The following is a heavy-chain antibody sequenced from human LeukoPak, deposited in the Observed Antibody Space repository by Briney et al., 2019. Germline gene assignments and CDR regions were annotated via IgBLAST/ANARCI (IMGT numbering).Heavy chain of an antibody. V-gene: IGHV1-69*06. Sequence: GASGKVSCKASGGTFSSYAISWVRQAPGQGLEWMGGIIPIFGTANYAQKFQGRVTITADKSTSTAYMELSSLRSEDTAVYYCARGGIAVDRFDYWGQGTLVTVSS. J-gene: IGHJ4*02. D-gene: IGHD6-19*01. CDR2: IIPIFGTA. CDR1: GGTFSSYA. CDR3: ARGGIAVDRFDY.